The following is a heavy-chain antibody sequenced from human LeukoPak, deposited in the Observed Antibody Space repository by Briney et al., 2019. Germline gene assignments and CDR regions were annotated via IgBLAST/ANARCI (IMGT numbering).Heavy chain of an antibody. Sequence: ASVKVSCKASGYTFTSYAMSWVRQAPGQGLEWMGWINTNTGNPTYAQGFTGRFLFSLDTSVSTAYLQISSLKAEDTAVYYCARARRGWTDPPTATTIWGQGTMVTVSS. D-gene: IGHD1-1*01. CDR1: GYTFTSYA. CDR2: INTNTGNP. V-gene: IGHV7-4-1*02. J-gene: IGHJ3*02. CDR3: ARARRGWTDPPTATTI.